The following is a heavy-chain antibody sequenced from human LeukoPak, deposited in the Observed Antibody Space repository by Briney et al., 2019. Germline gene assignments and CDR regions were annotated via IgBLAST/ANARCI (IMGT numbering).Heavy chain of an antibody. J-gene: IGHJ3*01. CDR2: IYYSGST. D-gene: IGHD5-18*01. Sequence: SETQSLTCTVSGGSISSSSYYWGWIRQPPGKGLEWIGSIYYSGSTYYNPSLKSRVTISVDTSKNQFSLKLSSVTAADTAVYYCARYNYGYDALDFWGQGTLVTVSS. V-gene: IGHV4-39*07. CDR3: ARYNYGYDALDF. CDR1: GGSISSSSYY.